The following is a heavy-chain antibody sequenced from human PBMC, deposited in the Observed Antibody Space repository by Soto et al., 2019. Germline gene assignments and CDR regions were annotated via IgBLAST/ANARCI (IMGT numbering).Heavy chain of an antibody. V-gene: IGHV4-4*02. Sequence: SETLSLTCAFSGCSISSSNWWSWVRQPPGKGLEWIGEIYHSGSTNYNPSLKSRVTISVDKSKNQFSLKLSSVTAADTAVYYCAKVSTYDIFSPSYYYGMDVWGQGTTVTVSS. CDR1: GCSISSSNW. CDR2: IYHSGST. CDR3: AKVSTYDIFSPSYYYGMDV. D-gene: IGHD3-9*01. J-gene: IGHJ6*02.